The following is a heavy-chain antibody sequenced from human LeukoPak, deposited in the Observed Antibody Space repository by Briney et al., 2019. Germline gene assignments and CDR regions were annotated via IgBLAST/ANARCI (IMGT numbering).Heavy chain of an antibody. CDR3: ARVMAGRITMIVVVMGFDY. D-gene: IGHD3-22*01. Sequence: GGSLRLSCAASGFTFSSYWMSWARQAPGKGLEWVANIKQDGSEKYYVDSVKGRLTISRDNAKNSLYLQMNSLRAEDMAVYYCARVMAGRITMIVVVMGFDYWGQGTLVTVSS. J-gene: IGHJ4*02. V-gene: IGHV3-7*01. CDR2: IKQDGSEK. CDR1: GFTFSSYW.